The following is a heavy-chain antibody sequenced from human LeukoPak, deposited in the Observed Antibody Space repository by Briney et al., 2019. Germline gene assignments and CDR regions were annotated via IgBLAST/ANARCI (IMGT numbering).Heavy chain of an antibody. CDR3: AREKVNGVDL. CDR1: GGSISSYY. CDR2: IYYSGST. V-gene: IGHV4-59*01. D-gene: IGHD4-23*01. Sequence: SETLSLTCTVSGGSISSYYWSWIRQPPGKGLEWIGYIYYSGSTNYNPSLKSRVTISVDTSKNQFSLKLSSVTAADTAVYYCAREKVNGVDLWGRGTLVTVSS. J-gene: IGHJ2*01.